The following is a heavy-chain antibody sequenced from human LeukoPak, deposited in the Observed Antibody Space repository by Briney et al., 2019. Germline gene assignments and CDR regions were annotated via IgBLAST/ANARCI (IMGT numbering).Heavy chain of an antibody. J-gene: IGHJ5*02. Sequence: ASVKVSCKASGYTFTSYGISWVRQAPGQGLEWMGWINPNSGGTNYGRVTMTRDTSISTAYMELSRLRSDDTAVYYCARRVGAPYTWFDPWGRGTLVTVSS. V-gene: IGHV1-2*02. CDR2: INPNSGGT. CDR1: GYTFTSYG. D-gene: IGHD1-26*01. CDR3: ARRVGAPYTWFDP.